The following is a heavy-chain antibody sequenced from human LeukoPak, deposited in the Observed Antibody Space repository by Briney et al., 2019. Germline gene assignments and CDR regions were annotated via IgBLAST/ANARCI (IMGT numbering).Heavy chain of an antibody. V-gene: IGHV3-48*01. J-gene: IGHJ4*02. CDR3: AKDGGTHFDH. D-gene: IGHD1-26*01. Sequence: GGSLRLSCAVSGFTFSSYGMSWVRQAPGKGLEWVSYISSSGSTIYYADSAKGRFTITRDNAQNSLTLHMNTLRADDTAVYYCAKDGGTHFDHWGQGTLVTVSS. CDR2: ISSSGSTI. CDR1: GFTFSSYG.